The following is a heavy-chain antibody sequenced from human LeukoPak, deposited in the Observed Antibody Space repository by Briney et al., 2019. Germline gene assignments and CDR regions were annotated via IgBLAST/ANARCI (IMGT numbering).Heavy chain of an antibody. CDR1: GGSIRRSSYY. V-gene: IGHV4-39*07. CDR2: IYYSGST. CDR3: ARDYSKYYFDY. D-gene: IGHD2-15*01. Sequence: SETLSLTCTVAGGSIRRSSYYWGWIRQPPGRGLEGIGRIYYSGSTYYNPSLKSRVTISVDTSKSQFSLKLSSVTAADTAVYYCARDYSKYYFDYWGQGTLVTVSS. J-gene: IGHJ4*02.